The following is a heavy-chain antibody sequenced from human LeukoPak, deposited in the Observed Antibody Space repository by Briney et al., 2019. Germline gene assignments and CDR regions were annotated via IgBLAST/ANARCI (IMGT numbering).Heavy chain of an antibody. J-gene: IGHJ4*02. Sequence: PGGSLRLSCVASGFTFSNYAMSWVRQAPGQGLDWVSAISGSGGSTYYADSVKGRFTISRDNSKNTLYLQMNSLRAEDTAVYYCAKRTPGYEINWGQGTLVTVSS. V-gene: IGHV3-23*01. CDR1: GFTFSNYA. D-gene: IGHD4-23*01. CDR3: AKRTPGYEIN. CDR2: ISGSGGST.